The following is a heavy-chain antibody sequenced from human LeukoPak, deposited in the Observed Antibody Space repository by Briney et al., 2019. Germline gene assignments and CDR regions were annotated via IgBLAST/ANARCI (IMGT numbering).Heavy chain of an antibody. D-gene: IGHD6-6*01. CDR2: ISGSGGST. CDR3: AKVEKVSSSCLDY. CDR1: GFTFSSYA. V-gene: IGHV3-23*01. Sequence: GGSLRLPCAASGFTFSSYAMSWVRQAPGKGLEWVSAISGSGGSTYYADSVKGRFTISRDNSKNTLYLQMNSLRAEDTAVYYCAKVEKVSSSCLDYWGQGTLVTVSS. J-gene: IGHJ4*02.